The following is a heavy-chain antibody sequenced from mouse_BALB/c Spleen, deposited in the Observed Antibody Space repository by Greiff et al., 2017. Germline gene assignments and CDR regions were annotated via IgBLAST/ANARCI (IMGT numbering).Heavy chain of an antibody. D-gene: IGHD2-1*01. V-gene: IGHV1-54*03. CDR1: GYAFTNYL. CDR2: INPGSGGT. CDR3: ARRKNGNYRYYYAMDY. Sequence: VQLQQSGAELVRPGTSVKVSCKASGYAFTNYLIEWVKQRPGQGLVWIGVINPGSGGTNYNEKFKGKATLTADKSSSTAYMQLSSLTSDDSAVYFCARRKNGNYRYYYAMDYWGQGTSVTVSS. J-gene: IGHJ4*01.